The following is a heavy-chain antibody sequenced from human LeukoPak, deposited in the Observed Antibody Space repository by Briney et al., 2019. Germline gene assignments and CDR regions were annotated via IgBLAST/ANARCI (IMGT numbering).Heavy chain of an antibody. CDR3: ARHGVAGTPYYFDY. CDR1: GYSISSGYY. V-gene: IGHV4-38-2*01. CDR2: IYHSGST. Sequence: PSETLSLTCAVSGYSISSGYYWGWIRQPPGKGLEWIGSIYHSGSTYYNPPLKSRVTISVDTSKNQFSLKLSSVTAADTTVYYCARHGVAGTPYYFDYWGQGTLVTVSS. D-gene: IGHD6-19*01. J-gene: IGHJ4*02.